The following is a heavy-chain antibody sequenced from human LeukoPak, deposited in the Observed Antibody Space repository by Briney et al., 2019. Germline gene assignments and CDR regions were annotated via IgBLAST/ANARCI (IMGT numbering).Heavy chain of an antibody. V-gene: IGHV3-48*04. CDR1: GFTFSNYS. Sequence: GGSLRLSCAASGFTFSNYSMNWVRQAPGKGLEWVSYISSSGTTIYYADSVKGRFTISRDNAKNSLYLQMNSLRAEDTAVYYCARETDSTLFDYWGQGILVTVSS. D-gene: IGHD2-2*01. CDR3: ARETDSTLFDY. J-gene: IGHJ4*02. CDR2: ISSSGTTI.